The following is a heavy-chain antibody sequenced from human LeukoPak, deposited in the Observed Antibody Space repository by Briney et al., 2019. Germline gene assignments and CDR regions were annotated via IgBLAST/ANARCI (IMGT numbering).Heavy chain of an antibody. J-gene: IGHJ5*02. V-gene: IGHV4-34*01. Sequence: SETLSLTCAVYGGSFSGYYRSWIRQPPGKGLEWIGEINHSGSTNYNPSLKSRVTISVDTSKSQFSLKLSSVTAADTAVYYCARRYSSSVSWFDPWGQGTLVTVSS. CDR2: INHSGST. CDR3: ARRYSSSVSWFDP. CDR1: GGSFSGYY. D-gene: IGHD6-13*01.